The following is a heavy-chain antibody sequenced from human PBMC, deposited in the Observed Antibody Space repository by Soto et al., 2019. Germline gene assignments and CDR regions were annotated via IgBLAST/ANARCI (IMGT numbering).Heavy chain of an antibody. CDR2: IYYSGST. D-gene: IGHD3-9*01. Sequence: KSSETLSLTCTVSGGSISSGDYYWSWIRQPPGKGLEWIGCIYYSGSTYYNPSLKSRVTISVDTSKNQFSLKLSSVTAADTAVYYCARAASDYDILPGYTGPFDYWGQGTLVTVSS. CDR1: GGSISSGDYY. J-gene: IGHJ4*02. V-gene: IGHV4-30-4*01. CDR3: ARAASDYDILPGYTGPFDY.